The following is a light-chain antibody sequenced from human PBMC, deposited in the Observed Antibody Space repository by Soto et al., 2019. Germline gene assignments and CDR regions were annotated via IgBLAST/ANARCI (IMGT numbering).Light chain of an antibody. CDR3: GTWDSSLSAAV. Sequence: QSVLTQPPSVSAAPGQKVTISCSGSSSNIGSNYLSWYQQLPGTAPKLLIYDNNKRPSGIPDRFSGSKSGTSATLGITGLQTGDEADYYCGTWDSSLSAAVFGGGTQLTVL. CDR1: SSNIGSNY. V-gene: IGLV1-51*01. J-gene: IGLJ2*01. CDR2: DNN.